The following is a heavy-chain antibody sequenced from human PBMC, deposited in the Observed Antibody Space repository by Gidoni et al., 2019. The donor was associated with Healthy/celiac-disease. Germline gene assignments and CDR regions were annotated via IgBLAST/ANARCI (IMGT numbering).Heavy chain of an antibody. D-gene: IGHD6-19*01. Sequence: EVQLVESGGGLVQPGRSLRLSCAASGFTFDDYAMHWVRHAPGKGLEWVSGISWNSGSIGYADSVKGRFTISRDNAKNSLYLQMNSLRAEDTALYYCAKDRDSGWLDYWGQGTLVTVSS. J-gene: IGHJ4*02. CDR1: GFTFDDYA. CDR3: AKDRDSGWLDY. CDR2: ISWNSGSI. V-gene: IGHV3-9*01.